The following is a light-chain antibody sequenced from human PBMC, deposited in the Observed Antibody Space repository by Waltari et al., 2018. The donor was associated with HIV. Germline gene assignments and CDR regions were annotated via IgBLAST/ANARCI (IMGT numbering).Light chain of an antibody. CDR1: QSVLYSSNNKNY. J-gene: IGKJ4*01. CDR3: QQYYSTPLT. CDR2: WAS. V-gene: IGKV4-1*01. Sequence: DIVMTQSPDSLAVSLGERATINCKSSQSVLYSSNNKNYLAWYQQKQGQSPKLLIYWASTREFGFPDRFSGSGSWTDFTLTISSLQAEDVAVYYCQQYYSTPLTFGGGTKVEIK.